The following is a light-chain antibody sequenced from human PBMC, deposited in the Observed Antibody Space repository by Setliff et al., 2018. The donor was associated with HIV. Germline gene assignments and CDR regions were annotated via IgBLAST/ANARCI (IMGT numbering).Light chain of an antibody. J-gene: IGLJ1*01. V-gene: IGLV2-14*03. Sequence: QSALTQPASVSGSPGQSITISCTGTSSDVGYYNYVAWFQQHPGKAPKLMIYDVSKWPSGASNRFSGSKSGNTASLTISGLQAEDEADYYCSSFTTSSTVVFGTGTKVTVL. CDR2: DVS. CDR1: SSDVGYYNY. CDR3: SSFTTSSTVV.